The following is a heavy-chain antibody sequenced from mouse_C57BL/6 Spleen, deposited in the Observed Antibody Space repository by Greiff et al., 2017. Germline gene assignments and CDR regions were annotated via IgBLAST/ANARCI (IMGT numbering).Heavy chain of an antibody. CDR3: ARPYYGYDYYYAMGC. D-gene: IGHD2-9*01. Sequence: EVQLQQSGPELVKPGASVKISCKASGYTFTDYYMNWVKQSHGKSLEWIGDINPNNGGTSYNQKFKGKATLTVDKSSSTAYMELRSLTPEDSAVYYCARPYYGYDYYYAMGCWGQRTSVTVSS. CDR1: GYTFTDYY. CDR2: INPNNGGT. J-gene: IGHJ4*01. V-gene: IGHV1-26*01.